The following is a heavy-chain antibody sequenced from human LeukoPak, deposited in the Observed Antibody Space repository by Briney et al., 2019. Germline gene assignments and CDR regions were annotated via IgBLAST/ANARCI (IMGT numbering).Heavy chain of an antibody. CDR3: ARDGNGYNYDY. V-gene: IGHV3-9*01. J-gene: IGHJ4*02. D-gene: IGHD5-24*01. CDR1: GFTFDDYA. CDR2: ISWNSGSI. Sequence: GGSLRLSCAASGFTFDDYAMHWVRQAPGKGLEWVSGISWNSGSIGYADSVKGRFTISRDNAKNSLYLQMNSLRAEDTAVYYCARDGNGYNYDYWGQGTLVTVSS.